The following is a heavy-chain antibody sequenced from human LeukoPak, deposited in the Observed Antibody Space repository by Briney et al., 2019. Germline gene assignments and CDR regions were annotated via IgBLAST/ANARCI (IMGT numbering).Heavy chain of an antibody. J-gene: IGHJ6*03. D-gene: IGHD3-22*01. CDR2: ISDSGGRT. CDR3: DRDGGLFFFSYMGV. CDR1: TFTFSQYA. V-gene: IGHV3-23*01. Sequence: GGSLRLSCAASTFTFSQYAISWVRQAPGKGLEWVSAISDSGGRTKYADSVKGRFIISRDNSKNTLYLQMESMRAEDTALYYCDRDGGLFFFSYMGVWGIGTTVTVSS.